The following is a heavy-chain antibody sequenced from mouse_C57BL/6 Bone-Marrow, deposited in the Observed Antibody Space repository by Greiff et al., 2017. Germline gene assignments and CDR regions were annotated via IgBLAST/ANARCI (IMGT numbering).Heavy chain of an antibody. CDR2: ISDGGSYT. CDR1: GFTFSSYA. D-gene: IGHD1-1*01. V-gene: IGHV5-4*01. CDR3: ARGGSAAY. Sequence: EVQVVESGGGLVKPGGSLKLSCAASGFTFSSYAMSWVRQTPEKRLEWVATISDGGSYTYYPDNVKGRFTISRDNAKNNLYLQMSHLKSEDTAMYCCARGGSAAYWGQGTLVTVSA. J-gene: IGHJ3*01.